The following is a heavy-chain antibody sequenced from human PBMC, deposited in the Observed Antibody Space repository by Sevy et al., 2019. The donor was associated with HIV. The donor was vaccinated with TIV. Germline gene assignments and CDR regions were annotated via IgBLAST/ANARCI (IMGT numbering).Heavy chain of an antibody. CDR2: IWYDGSNK. V-gene: IGHV3-33*01. CDR3: ARYPQEVGGAPDY. Sequence: GGSLRLSCTASGFTLSSYGMHWVRQAPGKGLEWVAVIWYDGSNKYYADSVKGRFTISRDNSKNTLYLQMNSLRAEDTAVYYCARYPQEVGGAPDYWGQGTLVTVSS. J-gene: IGHJ4*02. D-gene: IGHD3-16*01. CDR1: GFTLSSYG.